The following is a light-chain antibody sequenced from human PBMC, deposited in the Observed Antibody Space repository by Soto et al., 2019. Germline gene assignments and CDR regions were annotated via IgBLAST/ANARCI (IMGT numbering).Light chain of an antibody. CDR1: QTGIKY. Sequence: DIPMTQSPSSLSASVGDSVTITCRTGQTGIKYLNWYQQKPGKAPQLLIFAASNLHSEVPSRFSGSGSGTHFTLTISNLQPEDFATYYWQQSDTSPVTFGGGTKVEIK. CDR3: QQSDTSPVT. CDR2: AAS. J-gene: IGKJ4*01. V-gene: IGKV1-39*01.